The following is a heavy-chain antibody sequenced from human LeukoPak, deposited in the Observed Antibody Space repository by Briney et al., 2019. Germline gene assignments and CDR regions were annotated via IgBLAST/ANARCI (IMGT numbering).Heavy chain of an antibody. CDR3: ARESATSGWLFDY. CDR2: ISNHGGST. D-gene: IGHD6-19*01. J-gene: IGHJ4*02. V-gene: IGHV3-64*01. Sequence: GGSLRLSCAAPGFTFSTYAMYWVRQAPGKGLEYVSAISNHGGSTYYANSVKGRFIISRDNSKNTLYLQMGSLRAEDMAVYYCARESATSGWLFDYWGQGTLVTVSS. CDR1: GFTFSTYA.